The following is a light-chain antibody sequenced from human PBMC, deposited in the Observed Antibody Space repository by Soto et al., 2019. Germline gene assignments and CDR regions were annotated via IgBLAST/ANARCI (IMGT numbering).Light chain of an antibody. CDR3: QQHSSWPLT. CDR1: QSVSSSY. J-gene: IGKJ4*01. V-gene: IGKV3D-20*02. CDR2: GAS. Sequence: EIVLTQAPGSLSLSPGEGATLSWRSSQSVSSSYLAWYQQKPGQAPRLLINGASSRATGIPDRFSGSGSGTDFTLTISRLEPEDFAVYYCQQHSSWPLTFGGGNKVDIK.